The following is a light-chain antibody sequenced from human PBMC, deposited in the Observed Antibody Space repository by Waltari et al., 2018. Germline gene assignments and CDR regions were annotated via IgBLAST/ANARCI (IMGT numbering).Light chain of an antibody. CDR3: SSYSGTNTRVI. Sequence: QSALTQPASVSGSPGQSIRIPCPGTSIDIGHYDYVSWYQQQPGKAPKMMIYDVSHRPSGVSNRFSGSKSGNTASLIISGLQSEDEGDYYCSSYSGTNTRVIFGGGTKLTVL. V-gene: IGLV2-14*03. CDR1: SIDIGHYDY. J-gene: IGLJ2*01. CDR2: DVS.